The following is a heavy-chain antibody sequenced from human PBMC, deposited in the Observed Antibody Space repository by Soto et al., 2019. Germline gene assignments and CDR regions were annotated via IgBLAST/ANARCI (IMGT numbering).Heavy chain of an antibody. CDR3: ARATSGSFDALDM. D-gene: IGHD1-26*01. CDR2: IWYDGSIK. CDR1: GFTFGIYG. Sequence: QVQLVESGGGVVQPGRSLRLSCAASGFTFGIYGMHWVRQAPGKGLEWVAVIWYDGSIKYHADSVKGRFTISRDNSKNTVYLQMSSLRDEDTAVYYCARATSGSFDALDMWGQGTMVTVSS. J-gene: IGHJ3*02. V-gene: IGHV3-33*01.